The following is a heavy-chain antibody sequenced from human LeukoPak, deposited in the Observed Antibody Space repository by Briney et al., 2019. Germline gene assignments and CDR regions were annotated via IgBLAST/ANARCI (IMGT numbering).Heavy chain of an antibody. Sequence: TLSLTCTVSGDSISSYYWSWIRLAPGKALEWLALIYWDDDKRYSPSLKSRLTITKDTSKNQVVLTMTNMDPVDTATYYCAHIPTVTTDYFDYWGQGTLVTVSS. V-gene: IGHV2-5*08. J-gene: IGHJ4*02. D-gene: IGHD4-11*01. CDR3: AHIPTVTTDYFDY. CDR1: GDSISSYYW. CDR2: IYWDDDK.